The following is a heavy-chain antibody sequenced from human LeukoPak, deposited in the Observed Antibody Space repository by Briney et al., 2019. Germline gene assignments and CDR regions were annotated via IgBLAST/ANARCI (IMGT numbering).Heavy chain of an antibody. CDR1: GGSISSSIYY. D-gene: IGHD2-2*01. Sequence: SETLSLTCTVSGGSISSSIYYWGWIRQPPGKGLEWIGSIYYSGSTYYNPSLKSRVTMSVDTSKNQFSLKLSSVTAADTAVYYCARTSCSSSSCYAMIDYWGQGTLVTVSS. CDR3: ARTSCSSSSCYAMIDY. J-gene: IGHJ4*02. CDR2: IYYSGST. V-gene: IGHV4-39*07.